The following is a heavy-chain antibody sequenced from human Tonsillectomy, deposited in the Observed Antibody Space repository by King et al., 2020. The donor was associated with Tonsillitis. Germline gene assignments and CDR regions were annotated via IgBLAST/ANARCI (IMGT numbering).Heavy chain of an antibody. J-gene: IGHJ4*02. V-gene: IGHV3-23*03. Sequence: VQLVESGGGLVQPGGSLRLSCAASGFTFSSHAMSWVRHAPGKGLEWVSVIYRGGSTTYYADSVKGRFTISRDNSKNTLYLQMNSLRAEDTAVYYCAKGPLAAAGRFDYWGQGTLVTVSS. CDR1: GFTFSSHA. CDR3: AKGPLAAAGRFDY. D-gene: IGHD6-13*01. CDR2: IYRGGSTT.